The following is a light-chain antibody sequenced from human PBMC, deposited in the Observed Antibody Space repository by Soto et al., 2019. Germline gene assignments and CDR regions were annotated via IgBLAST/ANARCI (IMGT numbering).Light chain of an antibody. J-gene: IGLJ1*01. CDR2: EVS. CDR3: TSFAPGRIYV. Sequence: QSVLTQPASVSGSPGPTITISCSGSSSDIGAYDYVSWYQQHQGRAPKLIIYEVSHRFSRLSYRFSGSKSGNTASLTISGLQAEDEGDYYCTSFAPGRIYVFGSGTKVTVL. CDR1: SSDIGAYDY. V-gene: IGLV2-14*03.